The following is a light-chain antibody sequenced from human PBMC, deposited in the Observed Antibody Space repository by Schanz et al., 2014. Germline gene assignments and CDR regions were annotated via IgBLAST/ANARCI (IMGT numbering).Light chain of an antibody. J-gene: IGLJ2*01. CDR3: SSYTSSSTVV. CDR1: SNDVGTYNF. V-gene: IGLV2-14*03. CDR2: DAA. Sequence: QSALTQPASVSGSPGQSITLSCTGTSNDVGTYNFVSWYQHHPGRAPKLILYDAASRPSGISNRFSGSKSGNTASLTISGLQAEDEADYYCSSYTSSSTVVFGGGTKLTVL.